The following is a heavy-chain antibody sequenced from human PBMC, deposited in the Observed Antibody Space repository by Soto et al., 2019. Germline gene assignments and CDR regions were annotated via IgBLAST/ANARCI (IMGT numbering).Heavy chain of an antibody. Sequence: PSETLSLTCTVSGGSISSGDYYWSWIRQPPGKGLEWIGYIYYSGSTYYNPSLKSRVTISVDTSKNQFSLKLSSVTAADTAVYYCARASEYYYGSGSPRWFDPWGQGTLVTVS. CDR1: GGSISSGDYY. J-gene: IGHJ5*02. D-gene: IGHD3-10*01. CDR2: IYYSGST. CDR3: ARASEYYYGSGSPRWFDP. V-gene: IGHV4-30-4*01.